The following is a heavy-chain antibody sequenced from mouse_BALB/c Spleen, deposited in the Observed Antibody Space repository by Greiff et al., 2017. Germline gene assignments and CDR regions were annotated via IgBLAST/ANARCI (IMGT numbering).Heavy chain of an antibody. J-gene: IGHJ3*01. CDR3: ARSSFYYGSSYPFAY. V-gene: IGHV3-2*02. Sequence: VQLKESGPGLVKPSQSLSLTCTVTGYSITSDYAWNWIRQFPGNKLEWMGYISYSGSTSYNPSLKSRISITRDTSKNQFFLQLNSVTTEDTATYYCARSSFYYGSSYPFAYWGQGTLVTVSA. CDR2: ISYSGST. D-gene: IGHD1-1*01. CDR1: GYSITSDYA.